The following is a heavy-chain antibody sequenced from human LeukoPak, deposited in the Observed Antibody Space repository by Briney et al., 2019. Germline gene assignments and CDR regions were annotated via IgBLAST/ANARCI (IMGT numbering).Heavy chain of an antibody. CDR3: ARVLLWFGELCHWFDP. CDR2: INHSGST. V-gene: IGHV4-34*01. Sequence: SETLSLTCAVYGGSFSGYYWSWIRQPPGKWLEWIGEINHSGSTNYNPSLKSRVTISVDTSKNQFSLKLSSVTAADTAVYYCARVLLWFGELCHWFDPWGQGTLVTVSS. J-gene: IGHJ5*02. D-gene: IGHD3-10*01. CDR1: GGSFSGYY.